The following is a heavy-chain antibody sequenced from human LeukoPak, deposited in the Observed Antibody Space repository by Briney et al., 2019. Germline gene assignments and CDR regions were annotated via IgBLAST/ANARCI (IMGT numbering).Heavy chain of an antibody. V-gene: IGHV4-34*01. Sequence: SGTLSLTCAVYGGSFSGYYWSWIRQPPGKGLEWIGEINHSGSTNYNPSLKSRVTISVDTSKNQFSLKLSSVTAADTAVYYCARGRYGAHFDYWGQGTLVTVSS. CDR2: INHSGST. D-gene: IGHD4-17*01. CDR1: GGSFSGYY. J-gene: IGHJ4*02. CDR3: ARGRYGAHFDY.